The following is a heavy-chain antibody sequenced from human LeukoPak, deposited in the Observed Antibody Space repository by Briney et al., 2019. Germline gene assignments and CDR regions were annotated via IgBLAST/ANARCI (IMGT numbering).Heavy chain of an antibody. D-gene: IGHD5-18*01. CDR2: INHSGST. CDR3: AVGDSYVLPYFDY. CDR1: GGSFSGYY. J-gene: IGHJ4*02. V-gene: IGHV4-34*01. Sequence: SETLSLTCAVYGGSFSGYYWSWIRQPPGKGLEWVGEINHSGSTNYNPSLKSRVTISVDTSKNQFSLKLSSVTAADTAVYYCAVGDSYVLPYFDYWGQGTLVIVSS.